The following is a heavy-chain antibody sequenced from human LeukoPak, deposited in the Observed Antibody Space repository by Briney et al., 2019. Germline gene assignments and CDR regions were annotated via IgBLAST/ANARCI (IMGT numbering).Heavy chain of an antibody. D-gene: IGHD3-10*01. CDR3: ARVSYGSGSYYTKYYFDY. Sequence: GASVKVSCKASGYTFTGYYMHWVRQAPAQGLEWMGWINPNSGGTNYAQKFQGRVTMTRDTSISTAYMELSRLRSDDTAVYYCARVSYGSGSYYTKYYFDYWGQGTLVTVSS. V-gene: IGHV1-2*02. CDR2: INPNSGGT. J-gene: IGHJ4*02. CDR1: GYTFTGYY.